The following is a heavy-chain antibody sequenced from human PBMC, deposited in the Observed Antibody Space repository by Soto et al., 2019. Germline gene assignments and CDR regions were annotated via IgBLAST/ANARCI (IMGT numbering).Heavy chain of an antibody. V-gene: IGHV1-18*01. CDR3: AKGPHPTFFAY. Sequence: ASVKVSCKASGYTFTNYGINWVRQAPGLGLGWMGWINVYNGKTNYAQKFQARVTMTTDTSTNSVYMELRSLRSDDTAVYYCAKGPHPTFFAYGGRGTLATAPS. J-gene: IGHJ4*02. CDR2: INVYNGKT. CDR1: GYTFTNYG.